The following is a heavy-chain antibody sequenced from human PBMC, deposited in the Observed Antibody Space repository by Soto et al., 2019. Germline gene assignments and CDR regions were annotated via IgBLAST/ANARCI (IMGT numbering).Heavy chain of an antibody. V-gene: IGHV3-11*06. CDR1: GFTFSDYY. J-gene: IGHJ4*02. D-gene: IGHD6-6*01. CDR3: AGEEGIAARRFYFY. Sequence: GGSLRLSCAASGFTFSDYYMTWIRQAPGKGLKWVSFISGSRNYTDYADSVKGRFIISRDNAKNSLYLEMNSLRVEDTAVYYCAGEEGIAARRFYFYWGQGTLVTVSS. CDR2: ISGSRNYT.